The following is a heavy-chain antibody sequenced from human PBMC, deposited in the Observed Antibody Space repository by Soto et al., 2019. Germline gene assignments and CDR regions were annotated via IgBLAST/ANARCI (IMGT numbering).Heavy chain of an antibody. CDR1: GGTFSSYT. V-gene: IGHV1-69*08. J-gene: IGHJ6*02. Sequence: QVQLVQSGAEVKKPGSSVKVSCKASGGTFSSYTISWVRQAPGQGLEWMGRIIPILGIANYAQKFQGRVTITADKATSEAYMELSSLRSEDTAVYYCARDEGIASYRGLDAWGQGTTVTVSS. D-gene: IGHD3-10*01. CDR2: IIPILGIA. CDR3: ARDEGIASYRGLDA.